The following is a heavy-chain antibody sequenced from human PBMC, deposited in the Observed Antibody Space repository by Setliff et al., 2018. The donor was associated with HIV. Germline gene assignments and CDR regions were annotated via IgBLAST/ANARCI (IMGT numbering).Heavy chain of an antibody. J-gene: IGHJ6*02. CDR2: MDPNSGVS. D-gene: IGHD3-10*01. V-gene: IGHV1-8*01. CDR3: ARGKGVGGVIITGGLDV. Sequence: ASVKVSCKPSGHTFTNYDIHWMRRATGQGLEWMGWMDPNSGVSGYALKFHGRVTMTRDTSITTAYMELSSLTSEDTAVYYCARGKGVGGVIITGGLDVWGQGTTVTVSS. CDR1: GHTFTNYD.